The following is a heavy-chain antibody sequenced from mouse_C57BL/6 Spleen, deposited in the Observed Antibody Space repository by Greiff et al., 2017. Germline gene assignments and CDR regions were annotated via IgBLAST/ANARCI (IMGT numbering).Heavy chain of an antibody. CDR3: ARWDYYGSIFDY. CDR1: GYTFTSYW. V-gene: IGHV1-69*01. J-gene: IGHJ2*01. D-gene: IGHD1-1*01. Sequence: QVHVKQPGAELVMPGASVKLSCKASGYTFTSYWMHWVKQRPGQGLEWIGEIDPSDSYTNYNQKFKGKSTLTVDKSSSTAYMQLSSLTSEDSAVYYCARWDYYGSIFDYWGQGTTLTVSS. CDR2: IDPSDSYT.